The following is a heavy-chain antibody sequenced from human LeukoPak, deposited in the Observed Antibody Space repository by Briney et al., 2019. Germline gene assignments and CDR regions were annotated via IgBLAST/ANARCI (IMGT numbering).Heavy chain of an antibody. D-gene: IGHD6-19*01. CDR2: INPSGGST. CDR3: AREWYSSGWFIPRGAFDI. J-gene: IGHJ3*02. V-gene: IGHV1-46*01. Sequence: ASVKVSCKASGYTFTSYYMHWVRQAPGQGLEWMGIINPSGGSTSYAQKFQGRVTMTRDTSISTAYMELSRLRSDDTAVYYCAREWYSSGWFIPRGAFDIWGQGTMVTVSS. CDR1: GYTFTSYY.